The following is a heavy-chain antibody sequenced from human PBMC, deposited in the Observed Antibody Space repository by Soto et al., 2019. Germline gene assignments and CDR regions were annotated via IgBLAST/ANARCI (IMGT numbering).Heavy chain of an antibody. CDR1: GYTFTSYY. J-gene: IGHJ4*02. D-gene: IGHD3-22*01. CDR3: AMEYDYDSSGDYYFDY. Sequence: ASVKVSCKASGYTFTSYYMHWVRQAPGQGLEWMGIINPSGGSTSYAQKFQGRVTMTRDTSTSTVYMELSSLRSEDTAVYYCAMEYDYDSSGDYYFDYWGQGSLVTVSS. V-gene: IGHV1-46*03. CDR2: INPSGGST.